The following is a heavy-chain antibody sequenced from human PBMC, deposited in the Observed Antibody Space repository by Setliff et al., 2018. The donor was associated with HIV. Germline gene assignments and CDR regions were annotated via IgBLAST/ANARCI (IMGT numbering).Heavy chain of an antibody. CDR3: ARGEEDDTFDI. J-gene: IGHJ3*02. V-gene: IGHV4-59*01. CDR2: IYTSGST. Sequence: PSQTLSLTCTVSIDSISSYYWSWIRQPPGKGLEWIGYIYTSGSTKYNSSLKSRVTISLDTSKNQFSLNLSSVTAADTAVYYCARGEEDDTFDIWGHGTMVTVSS. CDR1: IDSISSYY.